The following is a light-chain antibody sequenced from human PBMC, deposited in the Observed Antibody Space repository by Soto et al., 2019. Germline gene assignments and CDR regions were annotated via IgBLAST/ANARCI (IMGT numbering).Light chain of an antibody. CDR1: QSVSGW. Sequence: DIQMTQSPSTLSASVGDRVAITCRASQSVSGWLAWYQQKPGKVPKLQIYQASTFEDGAPSRFRGSGSGTEFTLTISCLQPHDSATHYRQHYIFYSYPFGPGTNLEIK. CDR2: QAS. CDR3: QHYIFYSYP. V-gene: IGKV1-5*03. J-gene: IGKJ2*01.